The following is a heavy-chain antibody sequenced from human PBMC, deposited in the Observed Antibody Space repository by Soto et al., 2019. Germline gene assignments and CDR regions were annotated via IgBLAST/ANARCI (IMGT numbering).Heavy chain of an antibody. J-gene: IGHJ6*02. V-gene: IGHV2-70*01. CDR1: GFSLSTSGMC. CDR2: IHWDDDK. CDR3: ARIRRTRGSSGSWSSDGMDG. Sequence: GYGPPLVNPTQTLTLTCTFSGFSLSTSGMCVTWIRQPPGKALEWLAHIHWDDDKDYNKFLETRLSISKDTSKNQVALTVRNVDPVDTATYYCARIRRTRGSSGSWSSDGMDGWGQGTPVTVYS. D-gene: IGHD3-10*01.